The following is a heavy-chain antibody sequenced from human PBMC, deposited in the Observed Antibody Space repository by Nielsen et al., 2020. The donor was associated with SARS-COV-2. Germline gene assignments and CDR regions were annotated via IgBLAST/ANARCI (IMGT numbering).Heavy chain of an antibody. D-gene: IGHD3-3*01. CDR3: ARFTKYYDFWSGRQSGYYYYGMDV. J-gene: IGHJ6*02. Sequence: WVRQAPGQGLEWMGIINPSGGSTSYAQKFQGRVTMTRDTSTSTVYMELSSLRTEDTAVYYCARFTKYYDFWSGRQSGYYYYGMDVWGQGTTVTVSS. V-gene: IGHV1-46*01. CDR2: INPSGGST.